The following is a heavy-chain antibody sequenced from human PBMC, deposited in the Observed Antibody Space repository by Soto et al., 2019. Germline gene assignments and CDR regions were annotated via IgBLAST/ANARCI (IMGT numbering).Heavy chain of an antibody. V-gene: IGHV1-18*01. D-gene: IGHD1-1*01. Sequence: ASVKVSCKAAGYTFTSYGISWVRQAPGQGLEWMGWISAYNGNTNYAQKLQGRVTMTTDTSTSTAYMELRSLRSDDTAVYYCARVEPPLGAFDIWGQGTMVTVSS. CDR1: GYTFTSYG. J-gene: IGHJ3*02. CDR2: ISAYNGNT. CDR3: ARVEPPLGAFDI.